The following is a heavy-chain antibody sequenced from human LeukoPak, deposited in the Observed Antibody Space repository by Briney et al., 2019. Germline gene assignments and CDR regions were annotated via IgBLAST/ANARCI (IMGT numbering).Heavy chain of an antibody. D-gene: IGHD5-18*01. CDR2: IYYSGYT. V-gene: IGHV4-59*01. CDR1: GGSISSYY. CDR3: ARDGYSYGFDY. J-gene: IGHJ4*02. Sequence: SETLSLTCTVSGGSISSYYWSWIRQPPGKGLEWIGCIYYSGYTNYKSSLKSRVTISVDTSKNQFSLKLSSVTAADTAVYYCARDGYSYGFDYWGQGTLVTVSS.